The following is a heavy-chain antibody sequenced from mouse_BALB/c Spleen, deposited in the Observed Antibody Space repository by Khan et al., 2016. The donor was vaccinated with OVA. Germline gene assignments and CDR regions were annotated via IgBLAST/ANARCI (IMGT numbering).Heavy chain of an antibody. D-gene: IGHD4-1*01. J-gene: IGHJ3*01. CDR1: GFTFSNYG. CDR3: TSHLTGSFAY. CDR2: ISSDGTYT. V-gene: IGHV5-6*01. Sequence: EVQLQESGGDLVKPGGSLKLSCAASGFTFSNYGMSWVRQTPDKRLEWVATISSDGTYTYYPDSVKGRFTISRNNAKNTLYLQMSSLKSEDTAMYYCTSHLTGSFAYWGQGTLGTVSA.